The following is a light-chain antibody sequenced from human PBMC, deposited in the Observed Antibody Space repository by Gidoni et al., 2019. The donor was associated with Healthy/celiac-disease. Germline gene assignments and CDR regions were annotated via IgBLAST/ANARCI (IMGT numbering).Light chain of an antibody. CDR1: QDISNY. CDR3: QQYDNHPCS. V-gene: IGKV1-33*01. Sequence: IHLTQSPSSLSASVGDRVTITCPASQDISNYLNWYQQKPGKAPKLLIYDASNLETGVPSRFSGSGSGTDFTFTISSLQPEDIATYYCQQYDNHPCSFXQXTKLEIK. CDR2: DAS. J-gene: IGKJ2*04.